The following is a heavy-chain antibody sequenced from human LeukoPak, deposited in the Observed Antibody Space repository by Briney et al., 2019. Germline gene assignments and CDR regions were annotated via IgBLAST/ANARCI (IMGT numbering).Heavy chain of an antibody. J-gene: IGHJ6*02. CDR2: ISYDGSNK. Sequence: GRSLRLSCAASGFTFGRYAMHWVRQAPGKGLEWVALISYDGSNKYYADSVKGRVAISRDNSKNTVFLQMNSVRAADTALCYCARSYSNHLFGMDVWGQGTTVTVSS. D-gene: IGHD4-11*01. V-gene: IGHV3-30*09. CDR3: ARSYSNHLFGMDV. CDR1: GFTFGRYA.